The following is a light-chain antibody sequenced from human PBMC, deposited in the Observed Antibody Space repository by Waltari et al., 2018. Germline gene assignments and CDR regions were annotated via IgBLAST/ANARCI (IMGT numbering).Light chain of an antibody. CDR2: GAS. CDR1: QSVSDNY. Sequence: DIVLTQSPGTLSLSPGERATLSCRATQSVSDNYLSWYQQKPGQAPRLLIYGASNRTAGIPDRFSGSGSGTDFTLIINRLEPEDFGVYFCQQYGNAPLTFGQGTRLEIK. J-gene: IGKJ5*01. V-gene: IGKV3-20*01. CDR3: QQYGNAPLT.